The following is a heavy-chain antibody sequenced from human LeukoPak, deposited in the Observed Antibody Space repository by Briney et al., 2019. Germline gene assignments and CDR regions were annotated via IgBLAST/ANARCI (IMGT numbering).Heavy chain of an antibody. J-gene: IGHJ4*02. V-gene: IGHV3-15*01. D-gene: IGHD2-2*02. CDR1: GFTFSDAW. Sequence: GGSLRLSCEGSGFTFSDAWMTWVRQAPGKGLEWIGRIRSKGAGGTTDYAAPVKGRFIISRDDSRNTLYLQVNSLKTEDTALYYCSTWADLYDYWGQGTLVTVSS. CDR3: STWADLYDY. CDR2: IRSKGAGGTT.